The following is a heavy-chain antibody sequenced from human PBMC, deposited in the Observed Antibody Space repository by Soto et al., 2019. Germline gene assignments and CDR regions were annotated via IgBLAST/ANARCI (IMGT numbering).Heavy chain of an antibody. Sequence: ASVKVSCKASGYTFTSYGISWVRQAPGQGLEWMGWISAYNGNTNYAQKLQGRVTMTTDTSTSTAYMELRSLRSDDTAVYYCARDNNLWLDTSEYSGMDVWAQRTTVPVSS. CDR3: ARDNNLWLDTSEYSGMDV. CDR1: GYTFTSYG. J-gene: IGHJ6*02. D-gene: IGHD6-19*01. CDR2: ISAYNGNT. V-gene: IGHV1-18*01.